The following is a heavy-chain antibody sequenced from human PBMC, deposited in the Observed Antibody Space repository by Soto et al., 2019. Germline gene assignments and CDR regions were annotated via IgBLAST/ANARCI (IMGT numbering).Heavy chain of an antibody. Sequence: QVQLVQSGAEVRKPGASVKVSCKTSGYTFTNYGINCVRQAPGQGLEWMGWINGYNGKTNYAQRVQGRVTLTTDTSTTTAYMELRSLRSDDTAIYYCARGPDPTYSDHWAQGTLVTVSS. CDR1: GYTFTNYG. J-gene: IGHJ4*02. CDR2: INGYNGKT. CDR3: ARGPDPTYSDH. V-gene: IGHV1-18*01.